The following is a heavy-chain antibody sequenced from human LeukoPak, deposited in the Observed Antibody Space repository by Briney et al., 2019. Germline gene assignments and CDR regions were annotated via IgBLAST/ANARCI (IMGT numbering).Heavy chain of an antibody. V-gene: IGHV3-30-3*01. D-gene: IGHD1-26*01. Sequence: GGSLRLSCAASGFTFSSYAMHWVRQAPGKGLEWVAVISYDGSNKYYADSVKGRFTISRDNSKNTLYLQMNSLRAEDKAVYYCAREGAEQAFDIWGQGTMVTVSS. CDR2: ISYDGSNK. J-gene: IGHJ3*02. CDR1: GFTFSSYA. CDR3: AREGAEQAFDI.